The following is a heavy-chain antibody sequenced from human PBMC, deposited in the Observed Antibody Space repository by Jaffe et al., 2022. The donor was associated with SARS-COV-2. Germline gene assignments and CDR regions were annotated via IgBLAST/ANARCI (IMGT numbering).Heavy chain of an antibody. D-gene: IGHD3-22*01. CDR1: GFTFSSYG. J-gene: IGHJ4*02. CDR2: IWYDGSNK. CDR3: ARDSAYYYDSSGYGDY. Sequence: QVQLVESGGGVVQPGRSLRLSCAASGFTFSSYGMHWVRQAPGKGLEWVAVIWYDGSNKYYADSVKGRFTISRDNSKNTLYLQMNSLRAEDTAVYYCARDSAYYYDSSGYGDYWGQGTLVTVSS. V-gene: IGHV3-33*01.